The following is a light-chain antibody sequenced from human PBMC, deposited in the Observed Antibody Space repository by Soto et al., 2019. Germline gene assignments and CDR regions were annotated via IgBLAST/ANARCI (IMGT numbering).Light chain of an antibody. V-gene: IGLV1-44*01. CDR2: ANN. CDR3: ASWDDSLNGAV. CDR1: SSNIGSNT. J-gene: IGLJ7*01. Sequence: QSVLTQPPSASGTPGQRVTISCSGSSSNIGSNTVNWYQQLPGTAPKLLIYANNQRPSGVPDRFSASKSGASASLAISGLQSEDEADYYCASWDDSLNGAVFGGGTKLTVL.